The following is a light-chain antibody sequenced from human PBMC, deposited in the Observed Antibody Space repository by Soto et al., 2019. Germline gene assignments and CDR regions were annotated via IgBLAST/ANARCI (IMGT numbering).Light chain of an antibody. V-gene: IGKV1-27*01. J-gene: IGKJ2*01. Sequence: GARVTITCRASQGVRNYLAWYQQKPGKVPKLLMYAASTLQSGVPSRFSGSGSGTDFTLTISSLQPEDVATYYCQKCNSAPYTFGQGTKLEIK. CDR1: QGVRNY. CDR3: QKCNSAPYT. CDR2: AAS.